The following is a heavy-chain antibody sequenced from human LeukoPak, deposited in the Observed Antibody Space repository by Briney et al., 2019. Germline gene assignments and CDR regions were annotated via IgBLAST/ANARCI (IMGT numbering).Heavy chain of an antibody. CDR1: GFSFSSYW. V-gene: IGHV3-7*01. Sequence: GGSLRLSCAASGFSFSSYWMSWVRQAPGKGLEWVANIKRDGSEQYYVDSVKGRFTISRDNAKNSVYLQLDSLRAEDTAVYYCATSGWDQPLAWGQGTLVTVSS. J-gene: IGHJ5*02. D-gene: IGHD6-19*01. CDR2: IKRDGSEQ. CDR3: ATSGWDQPLA.